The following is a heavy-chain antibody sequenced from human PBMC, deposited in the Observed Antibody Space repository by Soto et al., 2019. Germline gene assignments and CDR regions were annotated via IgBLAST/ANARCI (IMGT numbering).Heavy chain of an antibody. V-gene: IGHV4-59*08. CDR3: ARPRGIAPAVWYFDL. D-gene: IGHD6-13*01. CDR1: GGSISSHY. Sequence: QVQLQESGPGLVKPSETLSLTCTVSGGSISSHYWSWIRQPPGRGLEWIGFIYYSGITASNPSLNIRVTIALATSKNQLSLRLSSVTAADTAVYYCARPRGIAPAVWYFDLWGRGTLVTVSS. J-gene: IGHJ2*01. CDR2: IYYSGIT.